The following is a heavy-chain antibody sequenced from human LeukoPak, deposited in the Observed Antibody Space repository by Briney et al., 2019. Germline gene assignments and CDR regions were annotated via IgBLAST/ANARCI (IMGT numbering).Heavy chain of an antibody. V-gene: IGHV3-23*01. D-gene: IGHD3-22*01. CDR3: AATTPYYYDSSGYYPYWFDY. J-gene: IGHJ4*02. CDR2: ISGSGGST. Sequence: GGSLRLSCAASGFTFSSYAMSWVRQAPGKGLEWVSAISGSGGSTYYADSVKGRFTISRDNSKNTLYLQMNSLRAEDTAVYYCAATTPYYYDSSGYYPYWFDYWGQGTLVTVPS. CDR1: GFTFSSYA.